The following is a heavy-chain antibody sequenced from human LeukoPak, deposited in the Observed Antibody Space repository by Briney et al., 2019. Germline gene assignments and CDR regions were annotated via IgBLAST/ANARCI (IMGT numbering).Heavy chain of an antibody. Sequence: GASVKVSCKASGHTFTSYGISWVRQAPGQGLEWMGWISAYNGNTNYAQKLQGRVTMTTDTSTSTAYMELRNLRSDDTAVYYCARGGPAARLITFGGVTDYWGQGTLVTVSS. CDR2: ISAYNGNT. CDR3: ARGGPAARLITFGGVTDY. D-gene: IGHD3-16*01. CDR1: GHTFTSYG. V-gene: IGHV1-18*01. J-gene: IGHJ4*02.